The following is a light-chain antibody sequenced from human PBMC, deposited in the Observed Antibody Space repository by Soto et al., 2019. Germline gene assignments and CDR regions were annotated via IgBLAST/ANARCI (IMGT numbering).Light chain of an antibody. CDR1: QTINSW. Sequence: DIQMTQSPSTLSASVGDRVTITCRASQTINSWLAWYQQKPGKAPNLLIYDASTLERGVPSRFSGTGSGTEFTLTIDSLQPDDFATYYCQQYHTSSITFGQGTRLEIK. V-gene: IGKV1-5*01. CDR2: DAS. J-gene: IGKJ5*01. CDR3: QQYHTSSIT.